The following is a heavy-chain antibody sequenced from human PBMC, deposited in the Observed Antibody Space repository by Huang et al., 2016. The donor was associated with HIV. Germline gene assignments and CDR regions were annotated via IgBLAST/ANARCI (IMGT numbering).Heavy chain of an antibody. V-gene: IGHV3-30*02. CDR1: GFFLSTFG. J-gene: IGHJ6*03. CDR3: AKGGRLLWFGDLIYPYMDV. Sequence: QLVESGGGVVQPGGSLRLSCEASGFFLSTFGIPWVRQAPGRGLEWGSFIRPDGSNKYYADSVKGRFTVSRDNSKKMLYLELGGLRTDDTAIYYCAKGGRLLWFGDLIYPYMDVWGKGTTVTVSS. D-gene: IGHD3-10*01. CDR2: IRPDGSNK.